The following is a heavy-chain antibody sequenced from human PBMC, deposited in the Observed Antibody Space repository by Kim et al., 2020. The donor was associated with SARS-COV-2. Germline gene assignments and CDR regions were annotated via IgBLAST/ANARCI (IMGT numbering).Heavy chain of an antibody. D-gene: IGHD3-22*01. CDR2: ISWNSGSI. Sequence: GGSLRLSCAASGFTFDDYAMHWVRQAPGKGLEWVSGISWNSGSIGYADSVKGRFTISRDNAKNSLYLQMNSLRAEDTALYYCAKAKTSVVVNAFDIWGQGTMVTVSS. V-gene: IGHV3-9*01. J-gene: IGHJ3*02. CDR1: GFTFDDYA. CDR3: AKAKTSVVVNAFDI.